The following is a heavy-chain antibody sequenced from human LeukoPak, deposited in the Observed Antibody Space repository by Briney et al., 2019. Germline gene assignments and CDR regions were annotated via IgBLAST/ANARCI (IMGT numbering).Heavy chain of an antibody. CDR3: ARTGNILTGYPYYFDY. CDR2: MNPNSGNT. V-gene: IGHV1-8*01. J-gene: IGHJ4*02. D-gene: IGHD3-9*01. Sequence: ASVKVSCKASGYTFTSYDINWVRQATGQGLEWMGWMNPNSGNTGYAQKFQGRVTMTRNTSISTAYMELSSLRSEDTAVYYCARTGNILTGYPYYFDYWGQGTLLTVSS. CDR1: GYTFTSYD.